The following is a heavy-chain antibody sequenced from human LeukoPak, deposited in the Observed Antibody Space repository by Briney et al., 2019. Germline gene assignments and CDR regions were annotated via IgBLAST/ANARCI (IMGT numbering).Heavy chain of an antibody. Sequence: PGGSLIHSCADPGFTVSSNSGSGIPQAPGKGLEWVSVVYRSGSTHYADSVKDRFIISRDNSKNTLYLQMNSLRAEDTAVYYSAREAENYCLTLDFWGQGTMVTVSS. V-gene: IGHV3-66*01. CDR3: AREAENYCLTLDF. J-gene: IGHJ3*01. CDR2: VYRSGST. CDR1: GFTVSSNS. D-gene: IGHD3-9*01.